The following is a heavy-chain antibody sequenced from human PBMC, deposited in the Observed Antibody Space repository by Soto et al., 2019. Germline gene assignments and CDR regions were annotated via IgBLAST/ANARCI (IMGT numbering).Heavy chain of an antibody. V-gene: IGHV4-31*03. J-gene: IGHJ4*02. D-gene: IGHD5-18*01. CDR3: ARAGYSYGPNPLLY. CDR2: IYYSGST. CDR1: GGSISSSSYY. Sequence: SETLSLTCTVSGGSISSSSYYWGWIRQPPGKGLEWIGYIYYSGSTYYNPSLKSRVTISVDTSKNQFSLKLSSVTAADTAVYYCARAGYSYGPNPLLYWGQGTLVTVSS.